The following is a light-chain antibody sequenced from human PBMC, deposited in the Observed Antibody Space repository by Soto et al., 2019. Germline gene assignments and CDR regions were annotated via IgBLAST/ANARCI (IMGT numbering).Light chain of an antibody. J-gene: IGKJ3*01. CDR2: GAS. Sequence: ELVLTQSPGTLSLSPGERATLSCRASQTVSSNYLAWYQQKPGQAPRLLIYGASSRATGIPDRFSGSGSGTDFTLTISRLEPEDFAVYYCQQYGSSPITFGPGTKVDIK. V-gene: IGKV3-20*01. CDR1: QTVSSNY. CDR3: QQYGSSPIT.